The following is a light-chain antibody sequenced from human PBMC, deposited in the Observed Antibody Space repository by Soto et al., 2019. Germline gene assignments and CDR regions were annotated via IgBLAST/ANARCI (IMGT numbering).Light chain of an antibody. V-gene: IGKV1-5*03. J-gene: IGKJ5*01. Sequence: DIQMTQSPSTLSASVGDRVTIACRASQSISSWLAWYQQKPGKAPKLLIYKASTLKSGVPSRFSGSGSGTDFTLTISSLQSEDFAVYYCQQYNNWPPITVGQGTRLEIK. CDR3: QQYNNWPPIT. CDR2: KAS. CDR1: QSISSW.